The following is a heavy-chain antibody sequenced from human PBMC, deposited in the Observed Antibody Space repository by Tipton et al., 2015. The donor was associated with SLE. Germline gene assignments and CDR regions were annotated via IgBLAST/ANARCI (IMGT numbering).Heavy chain of an antibody. CDR3: ARGGGSYYDY. J-gene: IGHJ4*02. D-gene: IGHD1-26*01. CDR1: GGSISGYY. CDR2: IFSSGST. Sequence: TLSLTCTVSGGSISGYYWSWVRQPAGKGLEWIGRIFSSGSTIYNPSIKSRVTISIDTSKNQFSLKLSSVTAADRAVYYCARGGGSYYDYWGQGTLVTVSS. V-gene: IGHV4-4*07.